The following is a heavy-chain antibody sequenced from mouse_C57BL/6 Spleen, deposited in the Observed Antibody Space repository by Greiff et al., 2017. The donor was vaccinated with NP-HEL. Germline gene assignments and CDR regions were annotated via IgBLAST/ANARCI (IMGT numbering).Heavy chain of an antibody. J-gene: IGHJ2*01. Sequence: QVQLQQPGAELVKPGASVKMSCKASGYTFTSYWITWVKQRPGQGLEWIGDIYPGSGSTNYNEKFKSTATLTVDKPSSTAYMQLSSLTSEDSAVYYCAREPGWDVGDYWGQGTTLTVSS. D-gene: IGHD4-1*01. CDR2: IYPGSGST. CDR1: GYTFTSYW. CDR3: AREPGWDVGDY. V-gene: IGHV1-55*01.